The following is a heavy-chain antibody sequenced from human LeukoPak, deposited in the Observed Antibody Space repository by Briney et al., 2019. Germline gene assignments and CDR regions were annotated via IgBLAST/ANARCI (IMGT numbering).Heavy chain of an antibody. V-gene: IGHV3-7*01. CDR1: GFTFSGYW. J-gene: IGHJ4*02. Sequence: GGSLRLSCAASGFTFSGYWMSWVRQAPGKGLEWVANIKQDGSEKYYVDSVKGRFTISRDNAKNSLYLQMNSLRAEDTAVYYCARDRYYFDYWGQGTLVTVSS. CDR3: ARDRYYFDY. CDR2: IKQDGSEK.